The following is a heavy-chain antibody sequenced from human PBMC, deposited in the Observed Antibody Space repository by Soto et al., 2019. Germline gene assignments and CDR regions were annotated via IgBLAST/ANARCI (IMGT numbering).Heavy chain of an antibody. CDR3: ASRLPRMVARLPRGSHP. Sequence: SETLSLTCAVYGGSFIGYYWSWIRQPPGKGLEWIGEINHSGSTNYNPSLKSRVTISVDTYKNQFSLKLSSVTAADTAVYSCASRLPRMVARLPRGSHPWGQGTLVPVSS. CDR2: INHSGST. CDR1: GGSFIGYY. J-gene: IGHJ5*02. V-gene: IGHV4-34*01. D-gene: IGHD2-15*01.